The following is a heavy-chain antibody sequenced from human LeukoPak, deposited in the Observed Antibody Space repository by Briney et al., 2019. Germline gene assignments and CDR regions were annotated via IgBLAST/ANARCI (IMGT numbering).Heavy chain of an antibody. V-gene: IGHV1-2*02. D-gene: IGHD2-2*01. CDR1: GYTFTGYY. CDR3: ARDMDCSSTSCLEYYYYYYMDV. CDR2: FNPNSGGT. Sequence: GASVKVSCKASGYTFTGYYMHWVRQAPGQGLEWMGWFNPNSGGTNYAQKFQGRVTMTRDTSISTAYMELSRLRSDDTAVYYCARDMDCSSTSCLEYYYYYYMDVWGKGTTVTVSS. J-gene: IGHJ6*03.